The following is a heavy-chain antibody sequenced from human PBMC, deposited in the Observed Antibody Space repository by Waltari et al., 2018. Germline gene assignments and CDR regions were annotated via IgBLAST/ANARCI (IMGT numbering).Heavy chain of an antibody. Sequence: QLQLQESGPGLVKPSGTLSPTCAVSGDSLSRTDCWSWVRQSPGKGLEWMGQVRGDWKTNYNPSFASRVTISLDTYNKQFSLKVTSATAADTAVYYCARDRGRGLYLDSWGPGILVTVSP. CDR2: VRGDWKT. D-gene: IGHD2-15*01. CDR3: ARDRGRGLYLDS. J-gene: IGHJ4*02. CDR1: GDSLSRTDC. V-gene: IGHV4-4*02.